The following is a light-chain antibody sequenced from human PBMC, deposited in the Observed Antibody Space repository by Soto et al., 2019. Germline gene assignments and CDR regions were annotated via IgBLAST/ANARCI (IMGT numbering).Light chain of an antibody. CDR2: EVS. CDR1: SSDVGGYNY. V-gene: IGLV2-14*01. Sequence: QSVLTQPASVSGSPGQSITISCTGTSSDVGGYNYVSWYQQQSGKAPKLIIHEVSNRPSGVSNRFSGSKSGNTASLTISGLQAEDEADYYCDSYTSSSTWVFGGGTKVTVL. CDR3: DSYTSSSTWV. J-gene: IGLJ3*02.